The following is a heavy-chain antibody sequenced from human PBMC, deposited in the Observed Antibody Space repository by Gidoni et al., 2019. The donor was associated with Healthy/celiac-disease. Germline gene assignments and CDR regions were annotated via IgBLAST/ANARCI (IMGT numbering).Heavy chain of an antibody. CDR3: ARDIGPYYGMDV. V-gene: IGHV3-9*01. J-gene: IGHJ6*02. CDR1: GFTFDDYA. CDR2: ISWNSGSI. Sequence: EVQLVESGGGLVQPGRSLRLSCAASGFTFDDYAMHWVRQAPGKGLEWVSGISWNSGSIGYADSVKGRVTISRDNGKNALYLQMNSLRAEDTALYYCARDIGPYYGMDVWGQGTTVTVSS.